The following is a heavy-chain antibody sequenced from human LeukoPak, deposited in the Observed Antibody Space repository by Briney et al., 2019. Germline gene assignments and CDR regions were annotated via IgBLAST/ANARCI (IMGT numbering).Heavy chain of an antibody. D-gene: IGHD5-24*01. CDR2: ISYDGSNK. CDR1: ALTFSSYA. Sequence: GGSLTLSCPASALTFSSYAMHWARQAPGKGMEWVAVISYDGSNKYYTDSVKGRFTISRDNSKNTLYLQMNSLRAEDTAVYYCARDRMAAYWGRGTLVTVSS. V-gene: IGHV3-30*04. J-gene: IGHJ4*02. CDR3: ARDRMAAY.